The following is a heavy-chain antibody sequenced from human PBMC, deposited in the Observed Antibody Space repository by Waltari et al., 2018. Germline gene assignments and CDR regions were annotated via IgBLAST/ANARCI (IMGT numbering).Heavy chain of an antibody. D-gene: IGHD1-26*01. CDR2: IKEDGSEK. CDR3: AKGGGPHY. J-gene: IGHJ4*02. Sequence: EVRLVESGGGLVQPGGSLRRSCGAPGILFSNYWMSWVRQPPGKGLEWVADIKEDGSEKYYVDSVKGRFTISRDNAKNSVYLQMSNLRVDDTAVYYCAKGGGPHYWGQGTLVTVSS. V-gene: IGHV3-7*01. CDR1: GILFSNYW.